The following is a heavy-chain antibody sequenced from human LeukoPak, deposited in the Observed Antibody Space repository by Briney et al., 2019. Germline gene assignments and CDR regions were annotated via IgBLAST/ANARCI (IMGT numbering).Heavy chain of an antibody. V-gene: IGHV4-59*01. CDR2: IYYSGST. CDR3: ARIKPYNWNDGINFFDY. D-gene: IGHD1-1*01. Sequence: PSETLSLTCTVSGGSISSYYWNWIRQPPGKGLEWIGYIYYSGSTNYNPSLKSRVTISVDTSKNQFSLKLGSVTAADTAVYYCARIKPYNWNDGINFFDYWGQGTLVTVSS. J-gene: IGHJ4*02. CDR1: GGSISSYY.